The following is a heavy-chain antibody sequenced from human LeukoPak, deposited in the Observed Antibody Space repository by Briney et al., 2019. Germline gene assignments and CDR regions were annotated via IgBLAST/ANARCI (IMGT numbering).Heavy chain of an antibody. J-gene: IGHJ6*03. CDR3: ARVRGFGADYYYYYMDV. D-gene: IGHD3-10*01. CDR1: GGSFSGYY. V-gene: IGHV4-34*01. CDR2: INHSGST. Sequence: SETLSLTCAVYGGSFSGYYWSWIRQPPGKGLEWIGEINHSGSTNYNPSLKSRVTISVDTSKNQFSLKLSSVTAADTAVYYCARVRGFGADYYYYYMDVWGKGTTVIVSS.